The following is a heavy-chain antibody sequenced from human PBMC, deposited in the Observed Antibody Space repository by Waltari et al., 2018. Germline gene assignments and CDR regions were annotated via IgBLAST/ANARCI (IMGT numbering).Heavy chain of an antibody. CDR3: ARDPYDSSGYYYPSWFDP. V-gene: IGHV3-48*04. CDR1: GCAFRTYG. CDR2: ITSSSSTT. Sequence: EVQLLESGGGWVQRGGSRRLSGAASGCAFRTYGRNWVRRAPGKGLEWVSYITSSSSTTHYADSVKGRFTISRDNAQNSLYLQMSSLRAEDTAVYYCARDPYDSSGYYYPSWFDPWGQGTLVIVSS. J-gene: IGHJ5*02. D-gene: IGHD3-22*01.